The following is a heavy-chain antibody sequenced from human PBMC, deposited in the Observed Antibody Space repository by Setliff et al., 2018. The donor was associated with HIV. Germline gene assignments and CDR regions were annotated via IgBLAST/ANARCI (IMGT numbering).Heavy chain of an antibody. CDR2: ISGDGKTT. Sequence: GSLRLSCAASGFMFTSRSMGWVRQPLEKGLEWVSGISGDGKTTYYARSVKGRLTISRDFSKDTVYLDMNNLRVEDTGVYYCAQVAYSAAFEYWGHGALVTVSS. J-gene: IGHJ5*01. CDR1: GFMFTSRS. CDR3: AQVAYSAAFEY. D-gene: IGHD2-21*01. V-gene: IGHV3-23*01.